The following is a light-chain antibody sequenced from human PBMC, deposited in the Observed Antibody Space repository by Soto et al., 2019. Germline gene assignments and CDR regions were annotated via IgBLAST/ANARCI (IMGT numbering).Light chain of an antibody. J-gene: IGKJ4*01. Sequence: EIVLTQSPATLSLSPGERATLSCRASQSVSSYLAWYQQKPGQTPRLLIYDASSRATGIPARFSGSGSGTDFTLTISSLEPEDFAVYYSQQRSNWPPLTFGGGTKVEIK. V-gene: IGKV3-11*01. CDR2: DAS. CDR1: QSVSSY. CDR3: QQRSNWPPLT.